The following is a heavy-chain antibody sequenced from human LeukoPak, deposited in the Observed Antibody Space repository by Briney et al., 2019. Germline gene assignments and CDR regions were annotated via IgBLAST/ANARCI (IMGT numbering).Heavy chain of an antibody. CDR1: GFTFSSYA. D-gene: IGHD2/OR15-2a*01. J-gene: IGHJ4*02. Sequence: PGGSLRLSCAASGFTFSSYAMNWVRQAPGKGLEYVSIISYNGGSTYYANSVKGRLTISRDNSKNTLYLQMNSLRADDTAIYYCAKGSFVGGQGTLVTVSS. CDR2: ISYNGGST. CDR3: AKGSFV. V-gene: IGHV3-64*01.